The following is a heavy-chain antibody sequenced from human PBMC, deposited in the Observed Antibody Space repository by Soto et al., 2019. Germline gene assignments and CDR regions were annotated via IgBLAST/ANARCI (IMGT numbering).Heavy chain of an antibody. CDR2: IIPILGIA. CDR3: ARALEGSSSLGY. Sequence: GASVKVSCKASGGTFSSYTISWVRQAPGQGLEWMGRIIPILGIANYAQKFQGRVTITADKSTSTAYMELSSLRSEDTAVYYCARALEGSSSLGYWGQGTLVTVSS. D-gene: IGHD6-13*01. V-gene: IGHV1-69*02. J-gene: IGHJ4*02. CDR1: GGTFSSYT.